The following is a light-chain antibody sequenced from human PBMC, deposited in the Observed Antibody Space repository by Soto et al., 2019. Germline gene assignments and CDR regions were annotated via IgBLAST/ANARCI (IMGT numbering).Light chain of an antibody. J-gene: IGLJ3*02. CDR2: YDS. CDR3: QLWNSSSDQGV. CDR1: NIGINA. Sequence: SYELTQPPSVSVAPEKTATITCGGDNIGINAVHWYQQKPGQAPLLVVYYDSDRPSGIPERFSGSTSGNTATLTISRVEAGDEADYYCQLWNSSSDQGVCGGGTKVTVL. V-gene: IGLV3-21*04.